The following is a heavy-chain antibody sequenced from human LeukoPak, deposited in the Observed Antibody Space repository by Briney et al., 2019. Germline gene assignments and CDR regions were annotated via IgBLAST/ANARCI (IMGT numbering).Heavy chain of an antibody. CDR3: ARETGTTASFDY. CDR2: INPNSGGT. D-gene: IGHD1-7*01. Sequence: APVKVSCKASGYTFTGYYMHWVRQAPGQGLEWMGWINPNSGGTNYAQKFQGRVTMTRDTSISTAYMELSRLRSDDTAVYYCARETGTTASFDYWGQGTLVTVSS. CDR1: GYTFTGYY. J-gene: IGHJ4*02. V-gene: IGHV1-2*02.